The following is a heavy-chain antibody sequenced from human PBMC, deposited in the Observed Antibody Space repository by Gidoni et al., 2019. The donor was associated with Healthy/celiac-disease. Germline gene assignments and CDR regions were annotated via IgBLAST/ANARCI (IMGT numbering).Heavy chain of an antibody. J-gene: IGHJ4*02. V-gene: IGHV4-34*01. Sequence: QVQLQQWGAGLLKPSETLSLTCAVYGGSFSGYYWSWIRQPPGKGLEWIGEINHSGSTNYNPSLKSRVTISVDTSKNQFSLKLSSVTAADTAVYYCARVRLRITMIVVVRGDYFDYWGQGALVTVSS. CDR1: GGSFSGYY. D-gene: IGHD3-22*01. CDR3: ARVRLRITMIVVVRGDYFDY. CDR2: INHSGST.